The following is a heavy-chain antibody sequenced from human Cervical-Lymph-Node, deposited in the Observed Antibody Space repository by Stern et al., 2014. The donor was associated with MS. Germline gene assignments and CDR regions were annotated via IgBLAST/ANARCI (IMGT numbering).Heavy chain of an antibody. Sequence: QVQLQQWGAGLLKPSETLSLTCAVYGGSFSAYYWSWIRQPPGKGLEWIGEIKDSGTTNSTPSLKSRVLISVDTSKNQFSLKLSSVTAADTAVYYCEGARRWGQGTLVTVSS. CDR1: GGSFSAYY. V-gene: IGHV4-34*01. J-gene: IGHJ4*02. D-gene: IGHD3-16*01. CDR2: IKDSGTT. CDR3: EGARR.